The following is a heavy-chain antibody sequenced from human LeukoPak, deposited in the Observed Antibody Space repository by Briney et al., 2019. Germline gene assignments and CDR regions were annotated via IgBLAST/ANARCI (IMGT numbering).Heavy chain of an antibody. CDR3: ARGEVAVAGRFDY. V-gene: IGHV4-39*07. Sequence: SETLSLTCTVSGGSISSSSYYWGWIRQPPGKGLEWIGSIYYSGSTYYNPSLKSRVTISVDTSKNQFSLKLSSVTAADTAVYYCARGEVAVAGRFDYWGQGTLVTVSS. CDR2: IYYSGST. J-gene: IGHJ4*02. D-gene: IGHD6-19*01. CDR1: GGSISSSSYY.